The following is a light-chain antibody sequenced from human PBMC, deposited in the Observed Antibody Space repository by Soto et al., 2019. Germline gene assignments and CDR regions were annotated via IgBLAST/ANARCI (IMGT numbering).Light chain of an antibody. CDR2: EVS. V-gene: IGLV2-14*01. J-gene: IGLJ1*01. Sequence: QSALTQPASVSGSPGQSITISCTGTSSDVGGYYYVSWYQQHPGTAPKLLICEVSNRPSGISDRFSGSKSGNTAFLTISGLQAEDEADYYCNSYTSTNFFVFGTGTKVT. CDR3: NSYTSTNFFV. CDR1: SSDVGGYYY.